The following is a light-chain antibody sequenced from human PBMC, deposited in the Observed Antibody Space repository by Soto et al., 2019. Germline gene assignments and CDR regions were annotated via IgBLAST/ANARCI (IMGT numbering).Light chain of an antibody. J-gene: IGKJ1*01. V-gene: IGKV3D-15*01. CDR2: GAS. CDR1: QTVSSG. CDR3: QHYNSYSEA. Sequence: VMTQSPATLSVSPGERATLSCRASQTVSSGFLAWYKQRPGQAPRLLIYGASSRATGIPDRFSGSGSGTEFTLTISSLQPDDFATYYCQHYNSYSEAFGQGTKVDIK.